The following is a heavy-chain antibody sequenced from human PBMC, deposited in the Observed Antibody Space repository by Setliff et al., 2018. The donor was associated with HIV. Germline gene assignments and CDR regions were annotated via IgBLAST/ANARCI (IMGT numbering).Heavy chain of an antibody. D-gene: IGHD6-19*01. CDR3: AKSSDWSLYYFDH. V-gene: IGHV1-69*10. J-gene: IGHJ4*02. CDR2: IIPFHGTV. Sequence: ASVKVSCKASGATFKTYAMSWVRQTPGQGLEWLGGIIPFHGTVNYAQKFRGRVTITTDKLITIAYLDLNSLRAEDTSLYYCAKSSDWSLYYFDHWGQGTLVTVSS. CDR1: GATFKTYA.